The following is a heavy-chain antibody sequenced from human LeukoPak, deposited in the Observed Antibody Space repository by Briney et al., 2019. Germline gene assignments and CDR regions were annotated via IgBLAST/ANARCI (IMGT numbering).Heavy chain of an antibody. J-gene: IGHJ5*02. CDR2: IYPGDSDT. V-gene: IGHV5-51*01. D-gene: IGHD5-12*01. Sequence: GESLKISCKASGYTFTNYWSGWVRQMPGKGLDWMGTIYPGDSDTRYSPSFQGQVTISADKSSSTAYLQCTRLRASDTAMYFCARRAYSHEWFDPWGQGTLVPVSS. CDR1: GYTFTNYW. CDR3: ARRAYSHEWFDP.